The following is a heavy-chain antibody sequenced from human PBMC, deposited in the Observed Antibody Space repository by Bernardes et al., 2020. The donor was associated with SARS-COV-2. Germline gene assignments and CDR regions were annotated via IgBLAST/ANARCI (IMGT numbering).Heavy chain of an antibody. J-gene: IGHJ5*02. V-gene: IGHV3-23*01. CDR3: AKVAPSYDFWGGYYSP. Sequence: GGVLGPSRVASGFSLCRFALTWGPPAPGQGPEGGSTISGYGSTSFYADSVEGRFTVSRDNFKNTLWLQMNSLTDDDTALYYCAKVAPSYDFWGGYYSPWGQGTLVTVSS. D-gene: IGHD3-3*01. CDR2: ISGYGSTS. CDR1: GFSLCRFA.